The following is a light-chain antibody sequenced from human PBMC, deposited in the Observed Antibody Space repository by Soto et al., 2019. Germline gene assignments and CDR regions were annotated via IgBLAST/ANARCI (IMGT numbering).Light chain of an antibody. J-gene: IGKJ4*01. Sequence: EIVLTQSPGTLSLSPGERVTLSCRASQSVSSAFLAWYQQKPGQAPRLLIYGVSSRATGISDRFSGSGSGTDFTLTISRLEPEDFAVYYCQQYDSAPLTFGGGTKVEIK. V-gene: IGKV3-20*01. CDR1: QSVSSAF. CDR2: GVS. CDR3: QQYDSAPLT.